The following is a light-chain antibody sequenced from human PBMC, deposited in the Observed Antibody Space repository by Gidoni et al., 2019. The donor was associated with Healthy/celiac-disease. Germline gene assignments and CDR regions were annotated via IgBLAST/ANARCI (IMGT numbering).Light chain of an antibody. CDR1: QSVSSSY. V-gene: IGKV3-20*01. Sequence: ELVLTPSSGTLSLSPGERATLSCRASQSVSSSYLAWYQQKPGQAPRLLVYGASSRATGIPDRFSGSGSGTDFTLTISRLEPEDFAVYYCQQYGSSPRTFXQXTKVEIK. CDR3: QQYGSSPRT. CDR2: GAS. J-gene: IGKJ1*01.